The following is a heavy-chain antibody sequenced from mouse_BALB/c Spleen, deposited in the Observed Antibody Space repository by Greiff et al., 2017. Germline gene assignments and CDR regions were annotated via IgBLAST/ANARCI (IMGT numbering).Heavy chain of an antibody. CDR3: ARSTDYGFDY. CDR2: ISSGSSTI. CDR1: GFTFSSFG. V-gene: IGHV5-17*02. Sequence: EVKLMESGGGLVQPGGSRKLSCAASGFTFSSFGMHWVRQAPEKGLEWVAYISSGSSTIYYADTVKGRFTISRDNPKNTLFLQMTSLRSEDTAMYYCARSTDYGFDYWGQGTTLTVSS. J-gene: IGHJ2*01. D-gene: IGHD1-1*01.